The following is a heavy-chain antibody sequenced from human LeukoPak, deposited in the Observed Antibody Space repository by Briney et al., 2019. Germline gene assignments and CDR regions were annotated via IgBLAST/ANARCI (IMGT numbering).Heavy chain of an antibody. CDR3: ARGARQYYYYYYYMDV. J-gene: IGHJ6*03. Sequence: SETLSLTCTVSGGSISSSSYYWGWIRQPPGKGLEWIGSIYYSGSTYYNPSLKSRVTISVDTSKNQFSLKLSSVTAADTAVYYCARGARQYYYYYYYMDVWGKGTTVAVSS. V-gene: IGHV4-39*01. CDR2: IYYSGST. D-gene: IGHD5-12*01. CDR1: GGSISSSSYY.